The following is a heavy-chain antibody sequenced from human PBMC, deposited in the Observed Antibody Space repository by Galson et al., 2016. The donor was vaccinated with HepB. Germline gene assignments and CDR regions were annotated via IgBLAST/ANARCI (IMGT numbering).Heavy chain of an antibody. J-gene: IGHJ4*02. V-gene: IGHV3-33*01. Sequence: SLRLSCAASGFTFSSYAMHWVRQAPGKGLEWVAVIWHDGSDKHYVDSVKGRFTISRDNSKNTLYLQMNSLRAEDTAVYYCARVGEGYDFWSGHYWGQGTLVTVSS. CDR1: GFTFSSYA. D-gene: IGHD3-3*01. CDR3: ARVGEGYDFWSGHY. CDR2: IWHDGSDK.